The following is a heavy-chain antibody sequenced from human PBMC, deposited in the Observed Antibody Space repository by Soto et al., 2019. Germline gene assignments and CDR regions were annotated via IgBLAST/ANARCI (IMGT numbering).Heavy chain of an antibody. D-gene: IGHD4-17*01. CDR2: IIPIFGTA. V-gene: IGHV1-69*06. J-gene: IGHJ6*02. CDR1: GGTFSSYA. Sequence: SVKVSCKASGGTFSSYAISWVRQAPGQGLEWMGGIIPIFGTANYAQKFQGRVTITADKSTSTAYMELSSLRSEDTAVYYCARDRFTTVVTPGRDYYYYYGMDVWGQGTTVTVSS. CDR3: ARDRFTTVVTPGRDYYYYYGMDV.